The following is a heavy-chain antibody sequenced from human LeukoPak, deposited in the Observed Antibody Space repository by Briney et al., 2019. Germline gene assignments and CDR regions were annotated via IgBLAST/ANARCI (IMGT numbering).Heavy chain of an antibody. CDR1: GYTFTSYD. J-gene: IGHJ5*02. V-gene: IGHV1-2*02. Sequence: ASVKVSCKASGYTFTSYDINWVRQAPGQGLEWMEWINPNNGGTNYAQKFQGRVTLTRDTSISTAYMELSRLTSDDTAVYYCARRNSGWYEFDPWGQGALVTVSS. D-gene: IGHD6-19*01. CDR2: INPNNGGT. CDR3: ARRNSGWYEFDP.